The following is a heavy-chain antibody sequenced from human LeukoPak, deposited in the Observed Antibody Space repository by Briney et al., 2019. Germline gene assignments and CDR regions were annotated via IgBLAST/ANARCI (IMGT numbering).Heavy chain of an antibody. CDR2: MKEDGSEI. V-gene: IGHV3-7*01. CDR3: AKGGASRFDH. J-gene: IGHJ4*02. D-gene: IGHD1-26*01. Sequence: GGSLRLSCAASGFTFTFQTMSWVRQAPGKGLEWVASMKEDGSEIFYVGSVKGRFIISRDNAKNSLYLQMNSLRAEDTAVYYCAKGGASRFDHWDQGTLVTVSS. CDR1: GFTFTFQT.